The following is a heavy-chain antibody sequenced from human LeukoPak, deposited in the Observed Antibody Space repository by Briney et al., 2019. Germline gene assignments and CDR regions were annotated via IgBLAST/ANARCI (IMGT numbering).Heavy chain of an antibody. D-gene: IGHD2/OR15-2a*01. CDR1: GGSISSYY. CDR3: AGRISRKDY. J-gene: IGHJ4*02. V-gene: IGHV4-59*01. Sequence: SETLSLTCTVSGGSISSYYWSWIRQPPGKGLEWIGYIYYSGSTNYNPSLKSRVTISVDTSKNQFSLKLSSVTAADTAVYYCAGRISRKDYWGQGTLVTVSS. CDR2: IYYSGST.